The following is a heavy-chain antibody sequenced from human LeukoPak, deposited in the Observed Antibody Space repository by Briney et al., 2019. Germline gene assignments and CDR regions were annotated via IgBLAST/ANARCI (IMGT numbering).Heavy chain of an antibody. CDR3: ARKSFCSGGSCYSSSPYYYMDV. J-gene: IGHJ6*03. CDR1: GGSISSSTYF. CDR2: IYYSGST. D-gene: IGHD2-15*01. V-gene: IGHV4-39*07. Sequence: PSETLSLTCTVSGGSISSSTYFWGWIRQPPGKGLEWIGTIYYSGSTNYNPSLKSRVTISVDTSKNQFSLNLSSVTAADTAVYYCARKSFCSGGSCYSSSPYYYMDVWGKGTTVTISS.